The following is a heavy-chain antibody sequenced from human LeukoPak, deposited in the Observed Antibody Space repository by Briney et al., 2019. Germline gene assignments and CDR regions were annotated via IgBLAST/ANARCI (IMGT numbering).Heavy chain of an antibody. Sequence: GGSLRLSCAASGFTFSSYGMHWVRQAPGKGLDWLAVISYDGSEDYYADSVKGRFTISKDKSKDTVNLQLNSLRPEDTAVYYCAKLRVGYGSGSYFHPALDSWGQGTLVIVSS. CDR3: AKLRVGYGSGSYFHPALDS. CDR2: ISYDGSED. J-gene: IGHJ5*01. CDR1: GFTFSSYG. V-gene: IGHV3-30*18. D-gene: IGHD3-10*01.